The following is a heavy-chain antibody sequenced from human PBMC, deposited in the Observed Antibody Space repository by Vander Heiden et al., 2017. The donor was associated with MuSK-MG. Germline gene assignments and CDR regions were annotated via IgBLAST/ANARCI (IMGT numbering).Heavy chain of an antibody. CDR1: GGTFSSYA. CDR3: ARDRYDIWTGYYYYMDV. V-gene: IGHV1-69*01. CDR2: IIPIFGTA. J-gene: IGHJ6*03. Sequence: QVQLVQSGAEVKKPGSSVKVSCKASGGTFSSYAISWVRQAPGQGLEWMGGIIPIFGTANYAKKFQGRVTITADESTSTAYMELSSLRSEDTAVYYCARDRYDIWTGYYYYMDVWGKGTTVTVSS. D-gene: IGHD3-9*01.